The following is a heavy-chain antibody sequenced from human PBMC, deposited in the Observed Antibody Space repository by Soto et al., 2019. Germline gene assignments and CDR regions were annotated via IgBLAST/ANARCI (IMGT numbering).Heavy chain of an antibody. V-gene: IGHV3-48*03. Sequence: VQLVESGGGLVQPGGSLRLSCAASGFTFRSYGMTWARQAPGMGLEWVAHIDSGAATISYSDSVRGRFTISRDNARNSLSLQMNSLRAEDTAIYYCATDRDGVEAFDYWGQGTLVTVSS. CDR3: ATDRDGVEAFDY. CDR1: GFTFRSYG. CDR2: IDSGAATI. J-gene: IGHJ4*02. D-gene: IGHD2-8*01.